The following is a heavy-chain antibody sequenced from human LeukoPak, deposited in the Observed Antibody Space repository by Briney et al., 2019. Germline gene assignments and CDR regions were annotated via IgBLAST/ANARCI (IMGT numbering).Heavy chain of an antibody. CDR3: ARDQGLYDSSGYYYPDWFDP. J-gene: IGHJ5*02. V-gene: IGHV4-34*01. D-gene: IGHD3-22*01. Sequence: SETLSLTCAVYGGSFSGYYWSWIRQPPGKGLDWIGEINHSGSTNYNPSLKSRVTISVDTSKNQFSLKLSSVTAEDTAVYYCARDQGLYDSSGYYYPDWFDPWGQGTLVTVSS. CDR1: GGSFSGYY. CDR2: INHSGST.